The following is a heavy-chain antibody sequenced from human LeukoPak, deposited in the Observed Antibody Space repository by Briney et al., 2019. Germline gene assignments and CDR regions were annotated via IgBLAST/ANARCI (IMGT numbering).Heavy chain of an antibody. V-gene: IGHV4-34*01. J-gene: IGHJ4*02. D-gene: IGHD5-24*01. Sequence: SETLSLTCAVYGGSFSGYYWSWIRQPPGKGLEWIGEINHSGSTNYNPSLKGRVTISVDTSKNQFSLKLSSVTAADTAVYYCARAVGDGYNFDYWGQGTLVTVSS. CDR3: ARAVGDGYNFDY. CDR2: INHSGST. CDR1: GGSFSGYY.